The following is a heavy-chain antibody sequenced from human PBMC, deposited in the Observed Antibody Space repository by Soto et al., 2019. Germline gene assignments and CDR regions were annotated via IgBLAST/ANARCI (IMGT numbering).Heavy chain of an antibody. CDR1: GFTFSSYS. D-gene: IGHD2-2*01. Sequence: GGSLRLSCAASGFTFSSYSMNWVRQAPGKGLEWVSSISSSSSYIYYADSVKGRFTISRDNAKNSLYLQMNSLRAEDTAVYYSARGSNRRSMHYGMDVWGQGTTVTVSS. J-gene: IGHJ6*02. CDR2: ISSSSSYI. V-gene: IGHV3-21*01. CDR3: ARGSNRRSMHYGMDV.